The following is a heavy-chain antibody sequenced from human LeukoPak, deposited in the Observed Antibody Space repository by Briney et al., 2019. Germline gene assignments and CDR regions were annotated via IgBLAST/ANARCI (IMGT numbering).Heavy chain of an antibody. CDR3: ARDPVYCSSTSCYYVDYYYMDV. D-gene: IGHD2-2*01. CDR2: ISYDGSNK. V-gene: IGHV3-30*03. CDR1: GFTFSDYG. J-gene: IGHJ6*03. Sequence: GGSLRLSCATSGFTFSDYGMHWVRQAPGKGLEWVAVISYDGSNKYYADSVKGRFTISRDNSKNTLYLQMNSLRAEDTAVYYCARDPVYCSSTSCYYVDYYYMDVWGKGTTVTVSS.